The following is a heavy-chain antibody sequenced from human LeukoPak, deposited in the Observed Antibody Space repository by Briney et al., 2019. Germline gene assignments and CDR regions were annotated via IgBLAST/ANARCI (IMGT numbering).Heavy chain of an antibody. Sequence: GGSLRLSCAASGFTFSSYWMTWVRQAPGKGLEWVANINHNGDELNYVDSVEDRFTISRDNAKNSLYLHMTSLRAEDTAVYYCARELRTFDSWGQGTLVTVSS. CDR3: ARELRTFDS. V-gene: IGHV3-7*01. CDR1: GFTFSSYW. J-gene: IGHJ4*02. CDR2: INHNGDEL. D-gene: IGHD3-16*01.